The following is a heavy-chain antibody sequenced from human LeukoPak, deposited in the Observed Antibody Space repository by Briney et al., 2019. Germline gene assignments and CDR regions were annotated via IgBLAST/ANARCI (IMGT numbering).Heavy chain of an antibody. CDR1: GVTFSSYV. Sequence: GGSLRLSCEASGVTFSSYVMSWVRQAPGKGPEWVSGISGSGGGTYYADSVKGRFTISRDNSKNTLYLQMNSLRAEDTAVYYCAKSNSHGYGSSWYDYWGQGTLVTVSS. D-gene: IGHD6-13*01. CDR3: AKSNSHGYGSSWYDY. V-gene: IGHV3-23*01. CDR2: ISGSGGGT. J-gene: IGHJ4*02.